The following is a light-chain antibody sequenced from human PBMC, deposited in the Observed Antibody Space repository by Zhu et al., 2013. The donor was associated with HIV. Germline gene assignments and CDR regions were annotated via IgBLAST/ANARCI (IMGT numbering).Light chain of an antibody. Sequence: DIQMTQSPSTLSASVGDRVTITCRASQSVNTWLAWYQQKPGKAPKLLIYDASSLESGVPSRFSGSGSGTDFTLTITNLQPDDFATYYCQHFSRVPFSFGPGTTVDTK. CDR2: DAS. CDR1: QSVNTW. V-gene: IGKV1-5*01. CDR3: QHFSRVPFS. J-gene: IGKJ3*01.